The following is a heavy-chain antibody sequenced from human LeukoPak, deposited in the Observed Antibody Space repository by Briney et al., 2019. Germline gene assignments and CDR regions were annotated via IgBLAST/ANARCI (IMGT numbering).Heavy chain of an antibody. V-gene: IGHV3-48*01. J-gene: IGHJ4*02. CDR1: GFAFNNYI. Sequence: GGSLRLSCAASGFAFNNYIMNWVRQAPGKGLEWVSYISSSSVTIYYADSVKGRFTISRDNAKNSLFLQMDSLRAEDTAVYYCARDAHGDYWGQGTLVTTSS. CDR3: ARDAHGDY. CDR2: ISSSSVTI. D-gene: IGHD1-26*01.